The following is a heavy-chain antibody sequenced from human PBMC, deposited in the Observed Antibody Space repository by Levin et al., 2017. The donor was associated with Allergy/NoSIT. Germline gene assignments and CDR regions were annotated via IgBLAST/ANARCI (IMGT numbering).Heavy chain of an antibody. CDR1: GFTFSNYG. CDR2: ISSSSGTI. Sequence: SGGSLRLSCAASGFTFSNYGMNWVRQAPGKGLEWVSYISSSSGTITYADSVKGRFTISRDNAKNSLYLQLNSLRAEDTAVYYCARGGAARPDYWGQGTLVTVSS. CDR3: ARGGAARPDY. D-gene: IGHD6-6*01. J-gene: IGHJ4*02. V-gene: IGHV3-48*01.